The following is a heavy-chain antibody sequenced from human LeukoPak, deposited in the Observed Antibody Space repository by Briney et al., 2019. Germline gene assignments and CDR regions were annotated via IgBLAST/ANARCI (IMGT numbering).Heavy chain of an antibody. D-gene: IGHD5-12*01. V-gene: IGHV3-23*01. CDR2: ISDSGHST. CDR1: GFTFSSYA. J-gene: IGHJ4*02. Sequence: GGSLRLSCAASGFTFSSYAMSWVRQAPGKGLEWVSTISDSGHSTYYADSVKGHFTISRDNSKNTLYLQMNSLRAEDTAKYYCARDHEYSGCEAYGHWGQGTLVTVSS. CDR3: ARDHEYSGCEAYGH.